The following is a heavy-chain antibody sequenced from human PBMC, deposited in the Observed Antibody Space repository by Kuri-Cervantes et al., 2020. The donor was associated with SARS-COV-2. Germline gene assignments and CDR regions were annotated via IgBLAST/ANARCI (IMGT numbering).Heavy chain of an antibody. CDR2: IYTSGST. J-gene: IGHJ4*02. Sequence: GSLRLSCTVSGGSISSYYWSWIRQPAGKGLEWIGRIYTSGSTNYNPSLKSRVTISVDTSKNQFSLKLSSVTAADTAVYYCAVFVVPAARGFDYWGQGTLVTVSS. D-gene: IGHD2-2*01. CDR3: AVFVVPAARGFDY. V-gene: IGHV4-4*07. CDR1: GGSISSYY.